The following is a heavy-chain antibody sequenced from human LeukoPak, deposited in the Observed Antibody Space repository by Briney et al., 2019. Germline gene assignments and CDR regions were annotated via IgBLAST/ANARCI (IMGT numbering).Heavy chain of an antibody. Sequence: SQTLSLTCTVSGGSISSGDYYWSWIRQPPGKSLEWIGYIYYSGSTYYNPSLKSRVTISVDTSKNQFSLKLSSVTAADTAVYHCARLVYDSRGYYFDYWGQGTLVTVSS. CDR2: IYYSGST. J-gene: IGHJ4*02. CDR3: ARLVYDSRGYYFDY. D-gene: IGHD3-22*01. CDR1: GGSISSGDYY. V-gene: IGHV4-30-4*01.